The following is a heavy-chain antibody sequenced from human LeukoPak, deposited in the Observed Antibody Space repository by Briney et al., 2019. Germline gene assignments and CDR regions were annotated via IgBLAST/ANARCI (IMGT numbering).Heavy chain of an antibody. D-gene: IGHD6-13*01. J-gene: IGHJ3*02. CDR1: GFTLKSYA. CDR2: ISYDGSNK. V-gene: IGHV3-30-3*01. CDR3: ARDDDSSDAFDI. Sequence: GRSLRLSCAASGFTLKSYAMHWVRQAPGKGLEWVAVISYDGSNKYSADSVKGRFTISRDNSKNTLYLQMNSLRAEDTAAYYCARDDDSSDAFDIWGQGTMVTVSS.